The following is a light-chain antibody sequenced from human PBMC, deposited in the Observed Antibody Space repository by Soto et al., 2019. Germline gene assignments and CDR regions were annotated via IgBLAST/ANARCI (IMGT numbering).Light chain of an antibody. CDR3: SSYTSSSRV. Sequence: QSALTQPASVSGSPGQSITISCTGTSSDVGGYNYVSWYQQHPGKAPKLMIYDVSNRPSGVSNRFSGSKSGNTASLTISGLQAEDEAGYYCSSYTSSSRVFGTGPSSPS. CDR1: SSDVGGYNY. V-gene: IGLV2-14*01. CDR2: DVS. J-gene: IGLJ1*01.